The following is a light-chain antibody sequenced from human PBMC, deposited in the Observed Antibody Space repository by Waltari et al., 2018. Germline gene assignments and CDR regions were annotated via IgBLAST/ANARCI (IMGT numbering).Light chain of an antibody. CDR1: QSVISSFNNKNY. J-gene: IGKJ1*01. CDR2: WAS. Sequence: IVMTQSPDSLAVSLGERATINCKSSQSVISSFNNKNYLTWFQQKAGEPPNLLIYWASTRESGVPDRFSGSGSGTDFTLTISGLQAEDVAVYYCQQYSATPPTFGQGTKVEIK. V-gene: IGKV4-1*01. CDR3: QQYSATPPT.